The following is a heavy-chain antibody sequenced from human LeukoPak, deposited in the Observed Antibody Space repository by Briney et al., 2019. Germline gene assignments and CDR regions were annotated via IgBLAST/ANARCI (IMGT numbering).Heavy chain of an antibody. CDR3: ARDGTYYYDSSGYYSWRFDP. J-gene: IGHJ5*02. Sequence: GRSLRLSCAASGFTFSSYAMHWVRQAPGKGLEWVAVISYDGSNKYYADSVKGRFTISRDNSKNTLYLQMNSLRAEDTAVYYCARDGTYYYDSSGYYSWRFDPWGQGTLVTVSS. CDR2: ISYDGSNK. D-gene: IGHD3-22*01. CDR1: GFTFSSYA. V-gene: IGHV3-30*04.